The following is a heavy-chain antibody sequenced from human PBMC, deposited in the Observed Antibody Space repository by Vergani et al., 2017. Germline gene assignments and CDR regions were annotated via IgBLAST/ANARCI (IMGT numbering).Heavy chain of an antibody. J-gene: IGHJ6*02. CDR2: IYYSGST. Sequence: QVQLQESGPGLVKPSETLYLTCTVSGGSISSYYWSWIRQPPGKGLEWIGYIYYSGSTNYKPSLKSRVSSSGDTSKNPVSLKLSSVTAADTAVYYCARTPGITIFGVVTLGLGMDVWGQGTTVTVSS. CDR3: ARTPGITIFGVVTLGLGMDV. V-gene: IGHV4-59*01. CDR1: GGSISSYY. D-gene: IGHD3-3*01.